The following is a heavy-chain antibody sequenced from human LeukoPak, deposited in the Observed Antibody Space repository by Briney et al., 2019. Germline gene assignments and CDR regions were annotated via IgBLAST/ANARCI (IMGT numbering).Heavy chain of an antibody. CDR1: GFTFSSYA. J-gene: IGHJ4*02. Sequence: GGSLRLSCAASGFTFSSYAMHWVRQAPGKGLEWVAVISYDGSNKYYADSVKGRFTISRDNSKNTLYLQMNSLRAEDTAVYYCAKDIRRVGATPADYWGQGTLVTVSS. CDR3: AKDIRRVGATPADY. CDR2: ISYDGSNK. V-gene: IGHV3-30-3*01. D-gene: IGHD1-26*01.